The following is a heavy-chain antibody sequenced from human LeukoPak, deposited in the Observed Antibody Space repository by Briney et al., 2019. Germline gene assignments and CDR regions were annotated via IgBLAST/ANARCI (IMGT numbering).Heavy chain of an antibody. J-gene: IGHJ4*02. V-gene: IGHV1-18*01. CDR2: ISAYNGNT. Sequence: HRASVKVSCKASGYTFTSYGISWVRQAPGQGLEWMGWISAYNGNTNYAQKLQGRVTMTTDTSTSTAYMELRSLRSDDTAVYYCAREEYDSSGYYGSRPTRVFDYWGQGTLVTVSS. D-gene: IGHD3-22*01. CDR3: AREEYDSSGYYGSRPTRVFDY. CDR1: GYTFTSYG.